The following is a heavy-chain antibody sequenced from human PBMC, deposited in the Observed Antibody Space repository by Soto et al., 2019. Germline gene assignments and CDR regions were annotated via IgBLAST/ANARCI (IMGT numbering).Heavy chain of an antibody. CDR1: GFSVGGNH. CDR2: IHTSGDT. Sequence: GGSLRLSCAASGFSVGGNHLTWVRQAPGKGLEWVAVIHTSGDTYYADSVQGRFTISRDNSKNTVYLQMNSLRVGDTAMYFCARGVNDDSWGQGTLVNVS. CDR3: ARGVNDDS. V-gene: IGHV3-53*01. J-gene: IGHJ4*02. D-gene: IGHD2-8*01.